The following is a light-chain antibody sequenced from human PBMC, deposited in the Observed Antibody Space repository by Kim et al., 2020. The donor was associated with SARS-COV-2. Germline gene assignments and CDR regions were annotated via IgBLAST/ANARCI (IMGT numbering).Light chain of an antibody. CDR2: EVS. CDR3: CSYAGSSTFVV. V-gene: IGLV2-23*02. Sequence: QSINISCTGTSRYFGNYNLVSWYQQRPGKAPKLIIFEVSKRPSGVSNRFSGSKSGDTASLTISGLQAEDESDYYCCSYAGSSTFVVFGGGTQLTVL. J-gene: IGLJ2*01. CDR1: SRYFGNYNL.